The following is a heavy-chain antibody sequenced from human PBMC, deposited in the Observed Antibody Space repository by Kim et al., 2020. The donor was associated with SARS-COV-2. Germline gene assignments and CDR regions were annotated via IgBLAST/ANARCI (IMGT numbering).Heavy chain of an antibody. CDR2: IYYSGSN. J-gene: IGHJ5*01. CDR1: GGSIRSYY. CDR3: ARGSLS. Sequence: SETLSLTCTVSGGSIRSYYWSWIRQPPGKGLEWIGYIYYSGSNNDNPSLKRRVTILVDTPKNQFSLKLSSVTAVDTAAYYCARGSLSWGHGTLVTVPS. V-gene: IGHV4-59*01.